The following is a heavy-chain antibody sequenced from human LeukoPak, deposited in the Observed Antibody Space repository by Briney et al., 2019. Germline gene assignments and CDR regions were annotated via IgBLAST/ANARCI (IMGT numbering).Heavy chain of an antibody. J-gene: IGHJ6*03. D-gene: IGHD3-3*01. CDR3: VRVMYYDFWSGRPKPSSNFYYYMDV. CDR1: EINFSDYW. CDR2: INSDGGNT. Sequence: PGGSLRLSCAASEINFSDYWMHWVRQAPGKGLVWISRINSDGGNTDYADSVKGRFTISRDNVENTLHLQMNSLRAEDTAIYYCVRVMYYDFWSGRPKPSSNFYYYMDVWGKGTTVTVSS. V-gene: IGHV3-74*01.